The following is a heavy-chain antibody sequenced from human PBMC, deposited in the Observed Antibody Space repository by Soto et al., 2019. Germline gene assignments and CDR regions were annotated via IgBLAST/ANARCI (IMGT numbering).Heavy chain of an antibody. CDR2: INPNNAGVT. CDR1: GYTFTGYY. J-gene: IGHJ5*02. D-gene: IGHD2-15*01. V-gene: IGHV1-2*02. Sequence: QVQLVQPGAEVKKPGATVKVSCKASGYTFTGYYIHWVRQAPGQGPEWMGWINPNNAGVTKYAQKFQGRGTMTRDTSITTAYMELSRLTSDGTAVYYCARGGGGSLNWVDPWGQGTLVTVSS. CDR3: ARGGGGSLNWVDP.